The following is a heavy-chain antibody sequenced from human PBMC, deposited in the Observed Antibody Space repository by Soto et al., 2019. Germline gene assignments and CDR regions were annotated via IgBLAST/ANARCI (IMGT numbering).Heavy chain of an antibody. CDR3: ARDIRRGGSSWQKPARGEGIGYYYYGMDV. V-gene: IGHV6-1*01. CDR2: TYCRSKWYN. CDR1: GDSVSSNSAA. D-gene: IGHD6-13*01. J-gene: IGHJ6*02. Sequence: PSQTLSLTCAISGDSVSSNSAAWNWIRQSPSRGLEWLGRTYCRSKWYNDYAVSVKSRITINPGTSKNQFSLQLNSVTPEDTAVYYCARDIRRGGSSWQKPARGEGIGYYYYGMDVWGQGTTVTVSS.